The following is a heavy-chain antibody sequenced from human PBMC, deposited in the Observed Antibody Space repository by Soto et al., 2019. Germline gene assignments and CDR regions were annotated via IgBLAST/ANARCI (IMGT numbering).Heavy chain of an antibody. CDR3: ARDIGSAAVGGYYYGVDV. V-gene: IGHV3-9*01. CDR2: ISWSSATI. D-gene: IGHD6-13*01. CDR1: GFIFNDHA. J-gene: IGHJ6*02. Sequence: EVQLVESGGGLAQPGRSLRLSCAASGFIFNDHAMHWVRQAPGKGLEWVSSISWSSATIGYADSVKGRFTISRDNAKNSLYLQMNSLRAEDTALYYCARDIGSAAVGGYYYGVDVWGQGTTVTVSS.